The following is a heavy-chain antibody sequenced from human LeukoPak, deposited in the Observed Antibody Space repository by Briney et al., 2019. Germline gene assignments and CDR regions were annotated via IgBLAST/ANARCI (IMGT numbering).Heavy chain of an antibody. CDR1: GGSISSSSYY. J-gene: IGHJ3*02. V-gene: IGHV4-39*01. CDR3: AKMAVVRGLSAFDI. Sequence: SETLSLTCTVSGGSISSSSYYWGWIRQPPGKGLEWIGSIYYTGSTYYNPSLKSRVTISVDTSKNQFSLKLSSVTAADTAVYYCAKMAVVRGLSAFDIWGQGTMVTVSS. CDR2: IYYTGST. D-gene: IGHD4-23*01.